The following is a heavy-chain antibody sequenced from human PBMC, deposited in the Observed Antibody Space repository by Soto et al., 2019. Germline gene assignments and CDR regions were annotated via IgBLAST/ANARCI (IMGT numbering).Heavy chain of an antibody. D-gene: IGHD5-12*01. V-gene: IGHV3-23*01. CDR2: ISGSGGST. CDR1: GFTFSSYA. J-gene: IGHJ4*02. CDR3: AKDSCGYDSGSGY. Sequence: EVQLLESGGGLVQPGGSLRLSCAASGFTFSSYAMSWVRQASGKGLEWVSAISGSGGSTYYADSVKGRFTISRDNSKNKLYLQMNSLRAEDTAVYYCAKDSCGYDSGSGYWGQGTLVTVSS.